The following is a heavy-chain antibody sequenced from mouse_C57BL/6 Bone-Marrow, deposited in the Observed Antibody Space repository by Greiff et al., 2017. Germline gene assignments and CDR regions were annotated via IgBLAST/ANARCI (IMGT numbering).Heavy chain of an antibody. J-gene: IGHJ3*01. D-gene: IGHD1-1*01. CDR2: IYPRSGNT. CDR1: GYTFTSYG. Sequence: VKLQESGAELARPGASVKLSCKASGYTFTSYGISWVKQRTGQGLEWIGEIYPRSGNTYYNEKFKGKATLTADKSSSTAYMELRSLTSEDSAVYFCARKYYGSSSAWFAYWGQGTLVTVSA. CDR3: ARKYYGSSSAWFAY. V-gene: IGHV1-81*01.